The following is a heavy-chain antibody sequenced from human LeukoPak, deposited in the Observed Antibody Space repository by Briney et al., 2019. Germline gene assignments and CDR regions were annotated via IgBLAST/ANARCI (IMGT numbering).Heavy chain of an antibody. Sequence: GRPLRLSCAASGFTFDDFSMQWVRQAPGKGLVWVLGINWNSDTRDYADSVKGRFTISKDNAKNFVYLQMSSLRAEDTAFYYCAKDVDESVAGNNWFDPWGQGTLVTVSS. J-gene: IGHJ5*02. CDR1: GFTFDDFS. CDR2: INWNSDTR. D-gene: IGHD6-19*01. CDR3: AKDVDESVAGNNWFDP. V-gene: IGHV3-9*01.